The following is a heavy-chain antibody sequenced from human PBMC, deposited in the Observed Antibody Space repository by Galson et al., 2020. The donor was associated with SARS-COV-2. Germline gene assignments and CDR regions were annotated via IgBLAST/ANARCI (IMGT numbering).Heavy chain of an antibody. J-gene: IGHJ4*02. V-gene: IGHV4-39*01. CDR2: IYFTGNT. Sequence: LSLTCTVFGGSISSPNHYWGWIRQPPGKGLEWIGIIYFTGNTYYDPSLRSRVTISIDTSKSQFSLKLSSVTAADTAVYYCARRDRYCLGGDCLYYFDSWGQGTLVTVSS. CDR1: GGSISSPNHY. D-gene: IGHD2-21*02. CDR3: ARRDRYCLGGDCLYYFDS.